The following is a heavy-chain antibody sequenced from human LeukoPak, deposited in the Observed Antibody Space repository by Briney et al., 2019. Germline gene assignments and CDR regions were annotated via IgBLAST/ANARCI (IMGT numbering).Heavy chain of an antibody. J-gene: IGHJ6*03. CDR2: IRFDEGK. D-gene: IGHD6-13*01. Sequence: GGSLRLSCAASGFTFSSYGMHWVRQASGKGLEWVAFIRFDEGKYYADSVKGRFTISRDNSKNTLYLQMNSLRAEDTAVYYCAKPRIAAAGTYYYYMDVWGKGTTVTVSS. CDR3: AKPRIAAAGTYYYYMDV. CDR1: GFTFSSYG. V-gene: IGHV3-30*02.